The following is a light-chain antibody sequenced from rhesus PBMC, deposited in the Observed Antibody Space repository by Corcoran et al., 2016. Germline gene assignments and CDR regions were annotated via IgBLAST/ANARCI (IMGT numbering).Light chain of an antibody. Sequence: EIVMTQSPATLSLSPGERATLSCRASQSVGSSLAWYQQKPGQAPRLLIYGASSRATGTPDRFRGSGSGTAFTLTVSSLGPEDVAVYYCLQLSNWPRTFGQGTKVEIK. V-gene: IGKV3-24*04. CDR1: QSVGSS. CDR2: GAS. J-gene: IGKJ1*01. CDR3: LQLSNWPRT.